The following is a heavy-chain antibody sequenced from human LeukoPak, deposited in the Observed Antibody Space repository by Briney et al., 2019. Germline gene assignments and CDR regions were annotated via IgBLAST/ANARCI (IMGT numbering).Heavy chain of an antibody. V-gene: IGHV3-23*01. CDR1: GFTFSSYA. CDR2: ISGSGGST. CDR3: AKSTLMVVDYGDYYYYGMDV. J-gene: IGHJ6*02. D-gene: IGHD4-17*01. Sequence: PGGSLRLSCAASGFTFSSYAMSWVRQAPGKGQEWVSAISGSGGSTYYADSVKGRFTISRDNSKNTLYLQMNSLRAEDTAVYYCAKSTLMVVDYGDYYYYGMDVWGQGTTVTVSS.